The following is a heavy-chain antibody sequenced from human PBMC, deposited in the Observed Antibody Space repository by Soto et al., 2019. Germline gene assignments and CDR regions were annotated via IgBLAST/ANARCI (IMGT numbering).Heavy chain of an antibody. CDR2: ISYDGSNK. Sequence: GGSLRLSCAASGFTFSSYAMHWVRQAPGKGLEWVAVISYDGSNKYYADSVKGRFTISRDNSKNTLYLQMNSLRAEDTAVYYCARDGIAAAGTPECAFDIWGQGTMVTVSS. CDR3: ARDGIAAAGTPECAFDI. D-gene: IGHD6-13*01. CDR1: GFTFSSYA. V-gene: IGHV3-30-3*01. J-gene: IGHJ3*02.